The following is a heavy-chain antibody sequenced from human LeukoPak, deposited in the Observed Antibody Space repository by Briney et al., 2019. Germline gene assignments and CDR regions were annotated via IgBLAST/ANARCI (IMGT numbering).Heavy chain of an antibody. J-gene: IGHJ4*02. CDR1: GFTFSTYS. V-gene: IGHV3-21*01. CDR2: ITGSSSYI. Sequence: GGSLRPSCAAFGFTFSTYSLNWVRQAPGKGLGWVSSITGSSSYIYYADSMKGRFTISRDNAKNSLYLQMSSLRAEDTAVYYCARDRSSGWYDYWGQGTLVTVSS. D-gene: IGHD6-19*01. CDR3: ARDRSSGWYDY.